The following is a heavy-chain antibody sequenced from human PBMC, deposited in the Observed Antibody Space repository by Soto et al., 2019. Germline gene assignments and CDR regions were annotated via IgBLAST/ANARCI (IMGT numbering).Heavy chain of an antibody. CDR3: TTVSVEGV. Sequence: QLLASGGGLVRPGGSLRLSCSASGFSISSAWRNWVRHATGKGLEWVGRIKTKIEVVTTHYAASVNGRFTVSRDDSKNMLYLQMTSLKADDTALYYCTTVSVEGVWGQGTTVTVSS. CDR1: GFSISSAW. D-gene: IGHD2-15*01. V-gene: IGHV3-15*07. J-gene: IGHJ6*02. CDR2: IKTKIEVVTT.